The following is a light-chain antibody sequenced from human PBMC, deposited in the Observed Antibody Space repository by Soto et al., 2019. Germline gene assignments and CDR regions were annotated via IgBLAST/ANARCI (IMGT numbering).Light chain of an antibody. CDR3: QQYNDYSWT. CDR1: QSISIW. CDR2: KAS. J-gene: IGKJ1*01. V-gene: IGKV1-5*03. Sequence: DIQMTQSPSTLSASVGDRVAISCRASQSISIWLAWYQQKPGKAPILLIYKASSLASGVPSRFSGSGSGTEFTLTISSLQPDDFATYYCQQYNDYSWTFGQGTKVEIK.